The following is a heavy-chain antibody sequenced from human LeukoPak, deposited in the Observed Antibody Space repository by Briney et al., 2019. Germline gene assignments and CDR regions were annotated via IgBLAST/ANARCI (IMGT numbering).Heavy chain of an antibody. J-gene: IGHJ4*02. V-gene: IGHV6-1*01. CDR1: GDSVSSNSAA. CDR3: TRSDCSSGRCPGFDN. CDR2: TYYRSKWFI. Sequence: SQTFSLTFGISGDSVSSNSAAWNWIRQSPSRGLEWLGRTYYRSKWFINYAPSVKSRIIINPDTPKNQVSLQLNSVTPEDTAVYYCTRSDCSSGRCPGFDNWGQGTLVTGSS. D-gene: IGHD6-19*01.